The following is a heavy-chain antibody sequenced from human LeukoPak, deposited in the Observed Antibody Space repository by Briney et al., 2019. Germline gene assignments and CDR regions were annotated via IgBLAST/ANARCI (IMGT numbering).Heavy chain of an antibody. V-gene: IGHV1-18*01. CDR1: GYTFTSYG. CDR3: ARRPVLEWLSRPVDY. J-gene: IGHJ4*02. Sequence: ASVKVSCKASGYTFTSYGISWVRQAPGQGLEWMGWISAYNGNTNYAQKLQGRVTMTTDTSTSTAYMELRSLRSDDTAVYYSARRPVLEWLSRPVDYWGQGTLVTVSS. D-gene: IGHD3-3*01. CDR2: ISAYNGNT.